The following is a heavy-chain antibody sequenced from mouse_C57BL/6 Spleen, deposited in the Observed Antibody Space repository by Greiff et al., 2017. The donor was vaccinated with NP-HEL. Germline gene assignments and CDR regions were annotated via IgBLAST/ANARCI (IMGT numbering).Heavy chain of an antibody. D-gene: IGHD1-1*01. V-gene: IGHV5-17*01. J-gene: IGHJ4*01. CDR2: ISSGSSTI. CDR3: ARPFTTVVADAMDY. Sequence: EVQLVESGGGLVKPGGSLKLSCAASGFTFSDYGMHWVRQAPEKGLEWVAYISSGSSTIYYADTVKGRFTISRDNAKNTLFLQMTSLRSEDTAMYYCARPFTTVVADAMDYWGQGTSVTVSS. CDR1: GFTFSDYG.